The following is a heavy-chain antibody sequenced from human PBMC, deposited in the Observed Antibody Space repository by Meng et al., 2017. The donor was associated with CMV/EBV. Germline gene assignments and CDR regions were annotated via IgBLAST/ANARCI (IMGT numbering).Heavy chain of an antibody. Sequence: GHVPESGPGSVKPSQTLSLTCIVPGNSISSGNYYWSWVRQTPGKGLEWIGYIHNSGSTYYNPYLESRLTISIDKSKNQFYLKLTSVTAADAAVYYCVPRGPNSQDYFAVFDFWGQGTLVTVSS. J-gene: IGHJ4*02. V-gene: IGHV4-30-4*08. D-gene: IGHD4/OR15-4a*01. CDR1: GNSISSGNYY. CDR2: IHNSGST. CDR3: VPRGPNSQDYFAVFDF.